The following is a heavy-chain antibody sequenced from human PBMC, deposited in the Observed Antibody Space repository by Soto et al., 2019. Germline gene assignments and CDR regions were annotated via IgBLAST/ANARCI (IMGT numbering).Heavy chain of an antibody. CDR1: GGNFASYA. V-gene: IGHV1-69*06. D-gene: IGHD3-9*01. J-gene: IGHJ6*02. Sequence: QVQLVQSGAEVKKPGSSVNVSCKASGGNFASYAIFWVRQAPGQGLEWMGGIIPIFGTATYAQKFQGRVTIKADKPTNTAYMEMNSLRFEDTAVYYCARSEGGYFYGMDVWGQGTTVTVSS. CDR2: IIPIFGTA. CDR3: ARSEGGYFYGMDV.